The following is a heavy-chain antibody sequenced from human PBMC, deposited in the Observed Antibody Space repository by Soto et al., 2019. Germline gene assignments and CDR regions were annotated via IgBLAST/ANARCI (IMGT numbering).Heavy chain of an antibody. J-gene: IGHJ6*02. CDR3: TRVSGYYDSSGERGYYYYGMDV. CDR2: IRSKAYGGTT. CDR1: GFTFGDYA. D-gene: IGHD3-22*01. V-gene: IGHV3-49*04. Sequence: PGGSLRLSCTASGFTFGDYAMGWVRQAPGKGLEWVGFIRSKAYGGTTEYAASVKGRFTISRDDSKSIAYLQMSSLKTEDTAVYYCTRVSGYYDSSGERGYYYYGMDVWGQGTTVTVSS.